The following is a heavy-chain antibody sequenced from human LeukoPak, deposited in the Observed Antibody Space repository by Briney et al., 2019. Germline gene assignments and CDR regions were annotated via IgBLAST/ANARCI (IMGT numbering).Heavy chain of an antibody. CDR1: GGTFSSYA. Sequence: SVKVSCKASGGTFSSYAISWVRQAPGQGLEWMGGIIPIFGTVNYAQKFQGRVTITADKSTSTAYMELSSLRSEDTAVYYCARSLFRFLEWSYRSYYYYYMDVWGKGTTVTVSS. CDR2: IIPIFGTV. V-gene: IGHV1-69*06. CDR3: ARSLFRFLEWSYRSYYYYYMDV. J-gene: IGHJ6*03. D-gene: IGHD3-3*01.